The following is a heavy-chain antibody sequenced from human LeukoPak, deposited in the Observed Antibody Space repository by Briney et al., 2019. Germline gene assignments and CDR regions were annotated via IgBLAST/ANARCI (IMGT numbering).Heavy chain of an antibody. D-gene: IGHD3-9*01. Sequence: GGSLRLSCAASGFPFNLYGMHWVRQAPGKGLEWVSVIYSGGSTYYADSVKGRFTISRHNSKNTLYLQMNSLRAEDTAVYYCARVYDILTGGDAFDIWGQGTMVTVSS. CDR3: ARVYDILTGGDAFDI. J-gene: IGHJ3*02. CDR1: GFPFNLYG. V-gene: IGHV3-53*04. CDR2: IYSGGST.